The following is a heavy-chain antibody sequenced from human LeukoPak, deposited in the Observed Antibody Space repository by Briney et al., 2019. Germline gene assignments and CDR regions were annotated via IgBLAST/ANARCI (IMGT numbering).Heavy chain of an antibody. CDR2: ISSSTMTI. J-gene: IGHJ4*02. D-gene: IGHD5-24*01. V-gene: IGHV3-11*04. CDR1: GFTFDDYG. CDR3: ARVGDDYNEYVDY. Sequence: AGGSLRLSCAASGFTFDDYGMSWIRQAPGKGLEWISYISSSTMTIHYADSVKGRFTISRDNAKNSLLLQMNSLRAEDSAVYYCARVGDDYNEYVDYWGQGTLVTVSS.